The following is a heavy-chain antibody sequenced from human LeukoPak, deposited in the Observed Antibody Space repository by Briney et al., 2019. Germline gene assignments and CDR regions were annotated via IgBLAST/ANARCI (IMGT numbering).Heavy chain of an antibody. Sequence: SETLSLTCTVSDGAIAGYSWSWIRQAPGKGLEWIGYIYYSGDTNYNPSLQSRVTVSVDTSKNQFSLKLTSVTAADTAVYYCVRGPYGSGISNWFDPWGQGTQVIVSS. D-gene: IGHD3-10*01. CDR1: DGAIAGYS. J-gene: IGHJ5*02. V-gene: IGHV4-59*01. CDR2: IYYSGDT. CDR3: VRGPYGSGISNWFDP.